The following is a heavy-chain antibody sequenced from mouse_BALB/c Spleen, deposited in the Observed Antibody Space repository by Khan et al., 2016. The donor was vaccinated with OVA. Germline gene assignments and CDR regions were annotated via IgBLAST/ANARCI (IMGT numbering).Heavy chain of an antibody. Sequence: VQLQQSGPDLVKTGASVKISCKASGYSFTGYYMNWVKQSHGKSLECIGRINPNTGNTNYNQKFKAKAILTVDTSSSTAYMELRSLTSEDSAVYDCARGYDFFAHWGQGTLVTVSA. J-gene: IGHJ3*01. D-gene: IGHD2-14*01. CDR1: GYSFTGYY. CDR3: ARGYDFFAH. CDR2: INPNTGNT. V-gene: IGHV1-26*01.